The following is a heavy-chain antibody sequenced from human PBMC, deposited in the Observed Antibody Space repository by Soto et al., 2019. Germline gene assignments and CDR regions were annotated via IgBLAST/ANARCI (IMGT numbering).Heavy chain of an antibody. V-gene: IGHV3-23*01. CDR1: GFTFSSYA. J-gene: IGHJ6*02. Sequence: PGGSLRLSCAASGFTFSSYAMSWVRQAPGKGLEWVSAISGSGGSTYYADSVKGRFTISRDNSKNTLNLQMNSLRAEDTAVYYCAKRRPGVGAKVYYYYGMDVWGQGTTVTVSS. D-gene: IGHD1-26*01. CDR2: ISGSGGST. CDR3: AKRRPGVGAKVYYYYGMDV.